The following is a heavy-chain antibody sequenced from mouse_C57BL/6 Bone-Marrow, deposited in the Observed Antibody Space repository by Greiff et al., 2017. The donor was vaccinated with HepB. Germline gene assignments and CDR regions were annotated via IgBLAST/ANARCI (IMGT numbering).Heavy chain of an antibody. CDR1: GFTFSDYY. J-gene: IGHJ4*01. CDR3: AREPSPYYAMDY. V-gene: IGHV5-16*01. CDR2: INSDGSST. Sequence: EVKLVESEGGLVQPGSSMKLSCTASGFTFSDYYMAWVRQVPEKGLEWVANINSDGSSTYYLDSLKSRFIISRDNAKNILYLQMSSLKSEDTATYYCAREPSPYYAMDYWGQGTSVTVSS.